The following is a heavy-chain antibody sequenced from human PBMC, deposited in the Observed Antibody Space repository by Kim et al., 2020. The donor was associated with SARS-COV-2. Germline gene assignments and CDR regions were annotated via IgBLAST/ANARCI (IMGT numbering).Heavy chain of an antibody. CDR3: ATARQWELPLNY. Sequence: SETLSLTCAVYGGSFSGYYWSWIRQPPGKGLEWIGEINHSGSTNYNPSLKSRVTISVDTSKNQFSLKLSSVTAADTAVYYCATARQWELPLNYWGQGTLGTVSS. CDR2: INHSGST. J-gene: IGHJ4*02. CDR1: GGSFSGYY. V-gene: IGHV4-34*01. D-gene: IGHD1-26*01.